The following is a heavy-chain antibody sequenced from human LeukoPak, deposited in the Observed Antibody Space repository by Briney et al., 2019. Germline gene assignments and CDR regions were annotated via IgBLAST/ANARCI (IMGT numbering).Heavy chain of an antibody. D-gene: IGHD3-22*01. CDR2: ISSSSSYI. CDR3: ARVMIVYDSSGYYSNDY. J-gene: IGHJ4*02. Sequence: PGGSLRLSCAASGFTFSSYSMNWVRQAPGKGLEWVSSISSSSSYIYYADSVKGRFTISRDNAKNSLYLQMNSLRAEDTAVYYCARVMIVYDSSGYYSNDYWGQGTLVTVSS. V-gene: IGHV3-21*01. CDR1: GFTFSSYS.